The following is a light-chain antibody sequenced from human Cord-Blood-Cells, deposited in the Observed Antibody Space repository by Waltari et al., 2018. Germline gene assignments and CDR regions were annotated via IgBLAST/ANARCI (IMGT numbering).Light chain of an antibody. CDR1: SSELGGYNY. Sequence: QSALTQPPSASGSPGQSVTLPCTATSSELGGYNYVSWYQQHPGKAPKLMIYEVSKRPSGVPDRFSGSKSGNTASLTVSGLQAEDEADYYCSSYAGSKFGGGTKLTVL. J-gene: IGLJ2*01. CDR2: EVS. V-gene: IGLV2-8*01. CDR3: SSYAGSK.